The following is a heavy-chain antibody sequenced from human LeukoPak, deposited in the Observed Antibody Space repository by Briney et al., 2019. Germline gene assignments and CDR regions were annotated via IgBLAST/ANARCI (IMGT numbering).Heavy chain of an antibody. V-gene: IGHV1-2*04. J-gene: IGHJ4*02. D-gene: IGHD6-13*01. CDR2: INPNSGGT. CDR1: GYTFTGYY. CDR3: AYSSSSLAFDY. Sequence: ASVKVSCKASGYTFTGYYMHWVRQAPGQGLEWMGWINPNSGGTNYAQKFQGWITMTRDTSISTAYMELSRLRSDDTAVYYCAYSSSSLAFDYWGQGTLVTVSS.